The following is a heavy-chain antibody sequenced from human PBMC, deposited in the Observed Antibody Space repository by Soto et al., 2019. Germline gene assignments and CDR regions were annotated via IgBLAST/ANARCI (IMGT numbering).Heavy chain of an antibody. CDR1: GFTFSSYA. V-gene: IGHV3-30*04. J-gene: IGHJ4*02. CDR2: ISYDGSNK. Sequence: GGSLRLSCAASGFTFSSYAMHWVRQAPGKGLEWVAVISYDGSNKYYADSVKGRFTISRDNSKNTLYLQMNSLRAEDTAVYYCARDPTPVDTATGGYFDYWGQGTLVTVSS. D-gene: IGHD5-18*01. CDR3: ARDPTPVDTATGGYFDY.